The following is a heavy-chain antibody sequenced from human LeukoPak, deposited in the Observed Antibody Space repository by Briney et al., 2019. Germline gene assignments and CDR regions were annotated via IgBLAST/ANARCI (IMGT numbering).Heavy chain of an antibody. CDR1: GYTFSAYG. CDR2: TSGTGYNT. J-gene: IGHJ4*02. Sequence: ASVKVSCKASGYTFSAYGITWVRQAPGQGLEWMAWTSGTGYNTDYTQRFQGRVSVTTDTSTYTAYLEVRSLRSEDTAIYYCARSQCPDSTSCYYVFYFDFWGQGTPVTVSS. D-gene: IGHD2-2*01. V-gene: IGHV1-18*01. CDR3: ARSQCPDSTSCYYVFYFDF.